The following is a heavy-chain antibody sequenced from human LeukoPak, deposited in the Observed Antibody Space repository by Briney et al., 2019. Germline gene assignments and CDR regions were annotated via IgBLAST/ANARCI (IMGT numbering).Heavy chain of an antibody. Sequence: GGSLRLSCAAPGFTFDDYGMSWVRQAPGKGLEWVSGINWNGGSTGYADSVKGRFTISRDNAKNSLYLQMNSLRAEDTALYYCARVLWSSSSWYIDYWGQGTLVTVSS. CDR3: ARVLWSSSSWYIDY. D-gene: IGHD6-13*01. J-gene: IGHJ4*02. CDR2: INWNGGST. CDR1: GFTFDDYG. V-gene: IGHV3-20*04.